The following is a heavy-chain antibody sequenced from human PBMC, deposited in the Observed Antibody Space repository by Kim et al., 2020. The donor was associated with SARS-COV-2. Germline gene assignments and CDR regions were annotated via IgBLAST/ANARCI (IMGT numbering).Heavy chain of an antibody. CDR2: ISYDGSNK. CDR1: GFTFSSYG. Sequence: GGSLRLSCAASGFTFSSYGMHWVRQAPGKGLEWVAVISYDGSNKYYADSVKGRFTISRDNSKNTLYLQMNSLRAEDTAVYYCAKGGWSSWTFDYWGQGTL. D-gene: IGHD6-13*01. V-gene: IGHV3-30*18. J-gene: IGHJ4*02. CDR3: AKGGWSSWTFDY.